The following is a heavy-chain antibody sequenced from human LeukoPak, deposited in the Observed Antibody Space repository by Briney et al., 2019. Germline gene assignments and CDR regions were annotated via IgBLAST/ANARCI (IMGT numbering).Heavy chain of an antibody. CDR3: AKDLGYGPIDY. J-gene: IGHJ4*02. CDR1: GFTFNYYG. Sequence: GGSLRLSCAASGFTFNYYGMNWVRQAPGEGLEWVSSISTTTTYIFYADSVKGQFTISRDNSKNTLYLQMNSLRAEDTAVYYCAKDLGYGPIDYWGQGTLVTVSS. V-gene: IGHV3-21*01. CDR2: ISTTTTYI. D-gene: IGHD5-18*01.